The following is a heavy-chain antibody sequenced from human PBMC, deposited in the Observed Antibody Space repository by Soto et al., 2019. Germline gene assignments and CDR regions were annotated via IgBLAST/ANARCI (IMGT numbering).Heavy chain of an antibody. Sequence: EVQLLQSGGGLVQPGGSWTLSCGVSGFPFAPSTMSWVRQAPGKGLEWVSTISVSVGSTYSADSVQGRFTVSSDISDNTLFLRMTSLTADDTAVYFCAKRDVPHSTSNAYFYDHWGRGVLVTVSS. CDR2: ISVSVGST. CDR3: AKRDVPHSTSNAYFYDH. V-gene: IGHV3-23*01. J-gene: IGHJ4*02. CDR1: GFPFAPST. D-gene: IGHD2-21*02.